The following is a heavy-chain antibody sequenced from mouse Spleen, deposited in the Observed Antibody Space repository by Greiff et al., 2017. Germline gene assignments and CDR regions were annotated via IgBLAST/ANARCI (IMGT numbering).Heavy chain of an antibody. CDR2: ISSGGSYT. V-gene: IGHV5-9-1*01. Sequence: EVMLVESGGGLVKPGGSLKLSCAASGFTFSSYAMSWVRQTPEKRLEWVATISSGGSYTYYPDSVKGRFTISRDNAKNTLYLQMSSLRSEDTAMYYCARRDYGHYFDYWGQGTTLTVSS. CDR1: GFTFSSYA. D-gene: IGHD2-4*01. CDR3: ARRDYGHYFDY. J-gene: IGHJ2*01.